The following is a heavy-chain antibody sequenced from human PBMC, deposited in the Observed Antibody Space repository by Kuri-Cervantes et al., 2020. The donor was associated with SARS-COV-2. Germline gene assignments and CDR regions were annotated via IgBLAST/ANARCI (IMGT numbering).Heavy chain of an antibody. CDR2: SSGGGGRT. D-gene: IGHD6-13*01. Sequence: GESLKISCATSEFTFTCYAMSWVRPAPGKGLEWVSTSSGGGGRTYYADSVEGGFTISRDSSKNTLYLQMNSMSAEDTAVYYCGKDVAAGTRVPPDYFQPWGQGTLVTVSS. CDR3: GKDVAAGTRVPPDYFQP. J-gene: IGHJ1*01. CDR1: EFTFTCYA. V-gene: IGHV3-23*01.